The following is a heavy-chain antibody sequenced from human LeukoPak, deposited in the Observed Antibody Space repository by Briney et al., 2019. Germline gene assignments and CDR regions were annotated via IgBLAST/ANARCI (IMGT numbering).Heavy chain of an antibody. CDR3: AKRAHSYQPPYYYQYYMDV. V-gene: IGHV3-23*01. CDR1: KFTFSNYG. Sequence: GGTLRLSCAASKFTFSNYGMSWVRQAPGKGLEWVSSISDTGTNTYYADSVKGRFTISRDNPENTLYLQMSSLRDEDTAVYYCAKRAHSYQPPYYYQYYMDVWGKGTTVTISS. D-gene: IGHD2-2*01. CDR2: ISDTGTNT. J-gene: IGHJ6*03.